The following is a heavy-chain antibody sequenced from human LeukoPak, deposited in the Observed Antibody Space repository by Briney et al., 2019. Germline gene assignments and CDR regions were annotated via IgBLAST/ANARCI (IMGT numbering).Heavy chain of an antibody. V-gene: IGHV3-21*01. D-gene: IGHD3-22*01. CDR2: ISSSSSFI. Sequence: GGSLRLSCAASGFTFSTYGMHWVRQAPGKGLEWVSSISSSSSFIYYADSVKGRFTISRDNAKNSLYLQMNSLRAEDTAMYYCARDLDYYDGLRYYGMDVWGQGTTVTVPS. CDR1: GFTFSTYG. J-gene: IGHJ6*02. CDR3: ARDLDYYDGLRYYGMDV.